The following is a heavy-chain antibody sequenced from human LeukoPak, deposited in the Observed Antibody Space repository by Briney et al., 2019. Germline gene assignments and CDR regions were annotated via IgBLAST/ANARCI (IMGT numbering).Heavy chain of an antibody. CDR1: GDSISSSSYY. J-gene: IGHJ4*02. D-gene: IGHD6-13*01. CDR3: AREPGLAAS. Sequence: TASETLSLTCTVSGDSISSSSYYWGWIRQPPGKGLEWLGSLYYSGITYYSPSLNSRVTISVDTSKNQFSLTLRSVTAADTAVYYCAREPGLAASWGLGTLVTVSS. CDR2: LYYSGIT. V-gene: IGHV4-39*07.